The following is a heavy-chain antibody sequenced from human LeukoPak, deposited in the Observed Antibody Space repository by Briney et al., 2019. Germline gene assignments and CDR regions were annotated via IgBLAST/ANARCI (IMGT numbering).Heavy chain of an antibody. J-gene: IGHJ4*02. CDR3: TRAHIDY. Sequence: KSGGSLRLSCAASGFTFSRYNMNWVRQAPGKGLEWVSSITSSSSYIYYADSVKGRFTISRDNAKNSLYLQMNNLRAEDTAVYYCTRAHIDYWGQGTLVTVSS. CDR1: GFTFSRYN. D-gene: IGHD2-21*01. CDR2: ITSSSSYI. V-gene: IGHV3-21*01.